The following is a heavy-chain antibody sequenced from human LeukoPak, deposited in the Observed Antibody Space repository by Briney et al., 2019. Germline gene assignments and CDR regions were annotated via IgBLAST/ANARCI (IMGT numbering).Heavy chain of an antibody. CDR2: IQDDGAKT. CDR3: ATQTITLVVVISPFDY. CDR1: GFTFRNDW. Sequence: GGSLRLSCATSGFTFRNDWVTWVRQAPGKGLEWVALIQDDGAKTNYADSVRGRFTIPRDNSRSTVYLQMNSLKPDDTAVYYCATQTITLVVVISPFDYWGQGALVTVSS. V-gene: IGHV3-30*02. J-gene: IGHJ4*02. D-gene: IGHD3-22*01.